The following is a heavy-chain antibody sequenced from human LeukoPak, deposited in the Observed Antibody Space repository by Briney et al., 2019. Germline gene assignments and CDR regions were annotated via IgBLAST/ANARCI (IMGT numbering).Heavy chain of an antibody. CDR1: GFTFDDYA. V-gene: IGHV3-43*02. CDR2: ISGDGGST. CDR3: AKDLGYRITMIVVAD. Sequence: GGSLRLSCAASGFTFDDYAMPWVRQAPGKGLELVSLISGDGGSTYYADSVKGRFTISRDNSKNSLYLQMNSLRTEDTALYYCAKDLGYRITMIVVADWGQGTMVTVSS. D-gene: IGHD3-22*01. J-gene: IGHJ3*01.